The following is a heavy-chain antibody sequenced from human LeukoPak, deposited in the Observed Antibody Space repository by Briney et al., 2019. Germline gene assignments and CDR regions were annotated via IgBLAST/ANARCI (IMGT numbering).Heavy chain of an antibody. CDR2: LSHTGNT. D-gene: IGHD3-9*01. CDR1: GGSISSYY. CDR3: ARSDWYLRGDSFDI. Sequence: KASETLSLTCTVSGGSISSYYWSWIRQPPGKGLEWIGSLSHTGNTYYKPSLKSRVIISKHTSKNQFSLNLTSVTAADTAVYFCARSDWYLRGDSFDIWGQGTLVSVSS. V-gene: IGHV4-59*08. J-gene: IGHJ3*02.